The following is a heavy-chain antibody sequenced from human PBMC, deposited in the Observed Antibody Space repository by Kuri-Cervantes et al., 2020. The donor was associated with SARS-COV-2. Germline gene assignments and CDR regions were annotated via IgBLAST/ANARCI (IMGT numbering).Heavy chain of an antibody. V-gene: IGHV3-23*01. D-gene: IGHD4-17*01. CDR3: AKDFGTTVTTWDYYYGMDV. CDR2: ISGSGGST. J-gene: IGHJ6*02. CDR1: GFTFSSYA. Sequence: GGSLRLSCAASGFTFSSYAMSWVRQAPGRGLEWVSAISGSGGSTYYADSVKGRFAISRDNSKNTLYLQMNSLRAEDTAVYYCAKDFGTTVTTWDYYYGMDVWGQGTTVTVSS.